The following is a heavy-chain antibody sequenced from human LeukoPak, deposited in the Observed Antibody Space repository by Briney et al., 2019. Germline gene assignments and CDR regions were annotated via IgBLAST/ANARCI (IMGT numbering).Heavy chain of an antibody. D-gene: IGHD3-16*01. Sequence: GGSLRLSCAASPFTFSSYGMHWVRQAPGKGLEWVAYIQYDGSNQQYADSVKGRFSISRDSSKNILYLQMNSLRSDDTAVYYCARVDLGGGADNSFDPWGQGTLVTVSS. CDR3: ARVDLGGGADNSFDP. V-gene: IGHV3-30*02. CDR2: IQYDGSNQ. CDR1: PFTFSSYG. J-gene: IGHJ5*02.